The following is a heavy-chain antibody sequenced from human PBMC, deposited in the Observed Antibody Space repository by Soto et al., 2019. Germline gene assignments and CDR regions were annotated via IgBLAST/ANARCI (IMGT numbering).Heavy chain of an antibody. V-gene: IGHV3-23*01. J-gene: IGHJ4*02. CDR1: GFTFSNYA. CDR2: ISGNGGST. Sequence: GGSLRLSRAASGFTFSNYAMSWVRQAPGKGLEWVSTISGNGGSTYYADSVKGRFTISRDNSKNMLFLQINSLRDDDSAVYYCAKRPASIITFDYWGQGTPVTVSS. D-gene: IGHD2-2*01. CDR3: AKRPASIITFDY.